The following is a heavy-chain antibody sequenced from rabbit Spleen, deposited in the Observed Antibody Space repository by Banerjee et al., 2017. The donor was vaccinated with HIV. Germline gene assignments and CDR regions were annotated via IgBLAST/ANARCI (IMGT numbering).Heavy chain of an antibody. CDR1: GFSFSSSYW. Sequence: QSLEESGGDLVKPGASLTLTCTASGFSFSSSYWTCWVRQAPGKGLEWIGCIYTNSGATYCATWAKGRFTVSKASSTTVTLQMNSLTAADTATYFCARDAGIGDDYWDLWGPGTLVTVS. CDR2: IYTNSGAT. J-gene: IGHJ4*01. CDR3: ARDAGIGDDYWDL. V-gene: IGHV1S40*01. D-gene: IGHD4-2*01.